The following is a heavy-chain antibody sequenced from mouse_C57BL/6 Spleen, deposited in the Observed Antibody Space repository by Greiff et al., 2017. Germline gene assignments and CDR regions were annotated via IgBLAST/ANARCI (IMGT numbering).Heavy chain of an antibody. CDR2: INPSSGYT. CDR1: GYTFTSYW. J-gene: IGHJ4*01. V-gene: IGHV1-7*01. D-gene: IGHD3-2*02. CDR3: ARAGDSSGKLHAMDY. Sequence: QVQLQQSGAELAKPGASVKLSCKASGYTFTSYWMHWVKQRPGQGLEWIGYINPSSGYTKYNQKFKDKATLTADKSSSTADMQLSSLTYEDAAVDYCARAGDSSGKLHAMDYWGQGTSVTVSS.